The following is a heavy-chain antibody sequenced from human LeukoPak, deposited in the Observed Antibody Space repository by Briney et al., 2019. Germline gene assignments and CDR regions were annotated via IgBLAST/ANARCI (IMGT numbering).Heavy chain of an antibody. J-gene: IGHJ6*03. CDR2: IYYSGST. CDR1: GGSISSSSYY. Sequence: SETLSLTCTVSGGSISSSSYYWGWIRQPPGKGLEWIGSIYYSGSTYYNPSLKSRVTISVDTSKNQFSLKLSSVTAADTAVYYCARDRTKLRFLEWLSENYMDIWGKGTTVTVSS. D-gene: IGHD3-3*01. V-gene: IGHV4-39*07. CDR3: ARDRTKLRFLEWLSENYMDI.